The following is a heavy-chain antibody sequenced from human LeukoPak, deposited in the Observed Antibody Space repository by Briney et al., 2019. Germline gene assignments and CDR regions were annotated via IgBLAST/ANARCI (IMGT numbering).Heavy chain of an antibody. J-gene: IGHJ4*02. Sequence: SETLSLTCTVSGGSIRSAEYYWSWIRQHPGKGLEWIGYIGYSGDTYYDPSLRSRATISIDTSKNQFSLRLSSVTAADTAMYYCGRVEAATTNPRFGHWGQGALVTVSS. D-gene: IGHD5-24*01. CDR2: IGYSGDT. CDR1: GGSIRSAEYY. CDR3: GRVEAATTNPRFGH. V-gene: IGHV4-31*03.